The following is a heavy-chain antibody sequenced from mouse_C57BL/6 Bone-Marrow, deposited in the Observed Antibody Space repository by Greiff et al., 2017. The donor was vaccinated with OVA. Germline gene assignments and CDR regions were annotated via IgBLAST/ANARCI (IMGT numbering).Heavy chain of an antibody. V-gene: IGHV1-64*01. Sequence: QVQLKQPGAELVKPGASVKLSCKASGYTFTSYWMHWVKQRPGQGLEWIGMIHPNSGSTNYNEKFKSKATLTVDKSSSTAYMQLSSLTSEDSAVDYCARSLRRRKFFAYWGQGTLVTVSA. J-gene: IGHJ3*01. CDR3: ARSLRRRKFFAY. D-gene: IGHD1-2*01. CDR2: IHPNSGST. CDR1: GYTFTSYW.